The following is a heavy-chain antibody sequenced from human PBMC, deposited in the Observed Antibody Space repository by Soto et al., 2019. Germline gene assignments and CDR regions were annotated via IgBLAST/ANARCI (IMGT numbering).Heavy chain of an antibody. D-gene: IGHD3-9*01. J-gene: IGHJ5*01. V-gene: IGHV5-51*01. CDR3: ERRGQYFGTSTCRVDS. Sequence: GSLKISCKASGYSFSDYWIGWVRQMPGRGLEWMGIIYPGDSDTRYSASFQGQVTISADKSISTTFLQLSSLKASDTAMYYCERRGQYFGTSTCRVDSWGQGTLVIVSX. CDR1: GYSFSDYW. CDR2: IYPGDSDT.